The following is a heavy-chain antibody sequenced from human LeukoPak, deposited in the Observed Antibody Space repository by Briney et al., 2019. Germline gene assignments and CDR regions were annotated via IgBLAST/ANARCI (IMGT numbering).Heavy chain of an antibody. Sequence: ASVKVSCKASGYTFTGYYMHWVRQAPGQGLEWMGWINPNSGGTNYAQKFQGGVTMTRDTSISTAYMELSRLRSDDTAVYYCARDLSGREYYFDYWGQGTLVTVSS. CDR3: ARDLSGREYYFDY. J-gene: IGHJ4*02. V-gene: IGHV1-2*02. CDR1: GYTFTGYY. D-gene: IGHD2-21*01. CDR2: INPNSGGT.